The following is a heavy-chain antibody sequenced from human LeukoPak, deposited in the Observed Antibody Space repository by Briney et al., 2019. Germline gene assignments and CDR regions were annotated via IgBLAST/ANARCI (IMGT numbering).Heavy chain of an antibody. Sequence: GASVKVSCKASGYTFTSYAMHWVRQAPGQRLEWMGWINAGNGNTKYSQEFQGRVTMTRDTSISTAYMELSRLRSDDTAVYYCAISVEMATMRGAFDIWGQGTMVTVSS. V-gene: IGHV1-3*01. J-gene: IGHJ3*02. CDR1: GYTFTSYA. CDR3: AISVEMATMRGAFDI. D-gene: IGHD5-24*01. CDR2: INAGNGNT.